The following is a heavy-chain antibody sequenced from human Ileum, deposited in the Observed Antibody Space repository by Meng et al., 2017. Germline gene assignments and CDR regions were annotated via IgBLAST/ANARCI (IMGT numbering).Heavy chain of an antibody. Sequence: GSLKISSTVSGGSITTSSHYWGWIRQPPGKGLELTGIIHSSRTTQYTSPLKTPATLSTDTTKHNIPLMCSSATATATAVSFCTWRFARFFTFFDF. J-gene: IGHJ3*01. CDR2: IHSSRTT. CDR3: TWRFARFFTFFDF. CDR1: GGSITTSSHY. D-gene: IGHD3-16*01. V-gene: IGHV4-39*06.